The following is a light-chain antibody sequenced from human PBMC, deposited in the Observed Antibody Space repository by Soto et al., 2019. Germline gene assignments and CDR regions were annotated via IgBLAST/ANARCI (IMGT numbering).Light chain of an antibody. V-gene: IGKV3-11*01. J-gene: IGKJ3*01. CDR1: QSVSNY. CDR2: DAS. CDR3: KQRSNWPPFS. Sequence: EIVLTQSPATLSLSPGERATLSCRASQSVSNYLVWFQQKPGQAPRLLIYDASTRATGVPARFGGSGSGTDFTLTISSLEPEDFAIYYCKQRSNWPPFSFGPGTTVDIK.